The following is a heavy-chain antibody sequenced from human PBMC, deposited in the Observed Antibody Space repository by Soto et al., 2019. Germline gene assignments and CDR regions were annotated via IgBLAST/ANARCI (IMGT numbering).Heavy chain of an antibody. D-gene: IGHD4-17*01. CDR2: IKSKTDGGTT. Sequence: GGSLRLSCAASGFTFSNAWMSWVRQAPGKGLEWVGRIKSKTDGGTTDYAAPVKGRFTISRDDSKNTLYLQMNSLKTEDTAVYYCTTVPAGDYGDYVVWFDPWGQGTLVTVPQ. V-gene: IGHV3-15*01. CDR3: TTVPAGDYGDYVVWFDP. J-gene: IGHJ5*02. CDR1: GFTFSNAW.